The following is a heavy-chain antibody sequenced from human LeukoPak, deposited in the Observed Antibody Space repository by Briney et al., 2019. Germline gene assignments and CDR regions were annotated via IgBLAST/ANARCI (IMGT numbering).Heavy chain of an antibody. V-gene: IGHV4-59*08. D-gene: IGHD6-13*01. Sequence: SETLSLTCTVSGGSISSYYWSWIRQPPGKGLEWIGYIYYSGSTNYNPSLKSRVTISADTSKNQFSLKLSSVTAADTAVYYCASHSGYSSSWLDYWGQGTLVTVSS. CDR2: IYYSGST. CDR3: ASHSGYSSSWLDY. CDR1: GGSISSYY. J-gene: IGHJ4*02.